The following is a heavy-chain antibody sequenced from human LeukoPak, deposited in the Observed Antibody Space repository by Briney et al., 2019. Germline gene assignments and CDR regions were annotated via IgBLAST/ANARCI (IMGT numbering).Heavy chain of an antibody. D-gene: IGHD1-26*01. Sequence: GGSLRLSCAASGFTFSSYWMSWVRQAPGKGLEWVANIKQDGSEKYYVDSVKGRFTVSRDDAKNSLYLQMNSLRAEDTAVYYCARDTSGGSYYVYWGQGTLVTVSS. CDR3: ARDTSGGSYYVY. CDR1: GFTFSSYW. J-gene: IGHJ4*02. V-gene: IGHV3-7*01. CDR2: IKQDGSEK.